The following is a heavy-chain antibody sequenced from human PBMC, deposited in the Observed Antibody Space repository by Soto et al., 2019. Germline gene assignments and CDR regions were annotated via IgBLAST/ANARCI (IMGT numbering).Heavy chain of an antibody. CDR1: GGTFSSYA. Sequence: GASVKVSCKASGGTFSSYAISWVRQAPGQGLEWMGWINPNSGGTNYAQKFQGRVTMTRDTSISTAYMELSRLRSDDTAVYYCARDSGSYRYFDYWGQGTLVTVSS. V-gene: IGHV1-2*02. CDR2: INPNSGGT. CDR3: ARDSGSYRYFDY. J-gene: IGHJ4*02. D-gene: IGHD1-26*01.